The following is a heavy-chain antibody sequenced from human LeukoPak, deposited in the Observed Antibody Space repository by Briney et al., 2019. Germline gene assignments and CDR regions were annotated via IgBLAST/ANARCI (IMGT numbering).Heavy chain of an antibody. Sequence: SETLSLTCAVYGGSFSGYYWSWIRQPPGKGLEWIGEINHSGSTNYNPSLKSRVTISVDTSKNQFSLKLSSVTAADTAVYYCARRRITGTFRFDYWGQGTLVTVSS. D-gene: IGHD1-7*01. CDR2: INHSGST. CDR3: ARRRITGTFRFDY. CDR1: GGSFSGYY. V-gene: IGHV4-34*01. J-gene: IGHJ4*02.